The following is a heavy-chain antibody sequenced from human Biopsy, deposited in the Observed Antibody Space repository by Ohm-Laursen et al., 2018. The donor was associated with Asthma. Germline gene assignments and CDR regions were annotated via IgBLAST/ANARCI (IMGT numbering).Heavy chain of an antibody. CDR2: INAANGNT. CDR3: ARGYSGSDRIVYYYSGLEV. J-gene: IGHJ6*02. CDR1: GYTFINYA. D-gene: IGHD5-12*01. V-gene: IGHV1-3*01. Sequence: ASVKVSCKTSGYTFINYAIHWVRQAPGHSLEWMGWINAANGNTKYSQKFQGRLTISRDTSASTAYMDLSSLRSEDTAVYYCARGYSGSDRIVYYYSGLEVWGQGTTVTVSS.